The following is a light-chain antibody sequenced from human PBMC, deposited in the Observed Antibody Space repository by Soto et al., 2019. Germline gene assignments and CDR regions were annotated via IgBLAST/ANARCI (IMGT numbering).Light chain of an antibody. CDR3: LQYYSYPQT. CDR1: QSINSY. CDR2: AAS. J-gene: IGKJ1*01. Sequence: DIQMTQSPSSLSASVGDRVTIICRASQSINSYLNWYQQKPGKAPKLLIYAASSLQSGVPSGFSGSGSGTEFSLAITSLQPEDFATYYCLQYYSYPQTFGQGTKVDI. V-gene: IGKV1-17*01.